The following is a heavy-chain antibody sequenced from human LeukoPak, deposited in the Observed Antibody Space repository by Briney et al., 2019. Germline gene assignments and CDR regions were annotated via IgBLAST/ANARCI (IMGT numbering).Heavy chain of an antibody. CDR1: GYTLTELS. D-gene: IGHD3-10*01. CDR2: FDPEDGET. CDR3: ATVSITMVRGVIISGWFDP. J-gene: IGHJ5*02. V-gene: IGHV1-24*01. Sequence: EASVKVSCKVSGYTLTELSMHWVRQAPGKGLEWMGGFDPEDGETIYAQKFQGRVTMTEDTSTDTAYMELSSLRSEDTAVYYCATVSITMVRGVIISGWFDPWGQGTLVTVSS.